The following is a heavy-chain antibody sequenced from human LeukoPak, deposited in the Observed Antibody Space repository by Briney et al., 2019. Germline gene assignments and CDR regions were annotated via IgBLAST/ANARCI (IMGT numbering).Heavy chain of an antibody. J-gene: IGHJ4*02. CDR3: ARAKYCSGGSCYFDY. V-gene: IGHV4-34*01. CDR2: INHSGST. D-gene: IGHD2-15*01. Sequence: SETLSLTCAVYGGSFSGYYWSWIRQPPGKGLEWIGEINHSGSTNYNPSLKSRVTISVDTSKSQFSLKLSSVTAADTAVYYCARAKYCSGGSCYFDYWGQGTLVTVSS. CDR1: GGSFSGYY.